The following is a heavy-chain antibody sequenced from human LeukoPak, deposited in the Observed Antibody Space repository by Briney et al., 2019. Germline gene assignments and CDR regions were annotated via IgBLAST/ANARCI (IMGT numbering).Heavy chain of an antibody. CDR2: IKSKTDGGTT. V-gene: IGHV3-15*01. CDR3: TTDLDYYDSSWY. D-gene: IGHD3-22*01. CDR1: GFTFSNAW. J-gene: IGHJ4*02. Sequence: PGGSLRLSCAASGFTFSNAWMSWVRQAPGKGLEWVGRIKSKTDGGTTDYAAPVKGKFTISRDDSKNTLYLQMNSLKTEDTAAYYCTTDLDYYDSSWYWGQGTLVTVSS.